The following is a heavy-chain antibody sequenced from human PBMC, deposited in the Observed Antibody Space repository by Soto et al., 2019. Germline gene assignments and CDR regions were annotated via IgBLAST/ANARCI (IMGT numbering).Heavy chain of an antibody. D-gene: IGHD4-17*01. CDR3: ARDRHGDYVSFLWDD. V-gene: IGHV1-2*04. CDR1: GYTFTGYY. Sequence: ASVKVSCKASGYTFTGYYMHWVRQAPGQGLEWMGWINPNSGGTNYAQKFQGWVTMTRDTSISTAYMELSRLRSDDTAVYYCARDRHGDYVSFLWDDWGQGTLVTVSS. J-gene: IGHJ4*02. CDR2: INPNSGGT.